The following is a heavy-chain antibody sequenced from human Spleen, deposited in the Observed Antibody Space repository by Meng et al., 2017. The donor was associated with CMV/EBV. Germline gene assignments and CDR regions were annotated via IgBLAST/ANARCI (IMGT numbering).Heavy chain of an antibody. Sequence: GGSLRLSCAASGFTFSSYAMSWVRQAPGKGLEWVSSISSSSTYIYYADSVKGRFTISRDNARNSLFLQMNSLRAEDTAIYYCARDRGMAGTIIDYWGQGTLVTVSS. CDR2: ISSSSTYI. CDR1: GFTFSSYA. CDR3: ARDRGMAGTIIDY. D-gene: IGHD1-1*01. J-gene: IGHJ4*02. V-gene: IGHV3-21*01.